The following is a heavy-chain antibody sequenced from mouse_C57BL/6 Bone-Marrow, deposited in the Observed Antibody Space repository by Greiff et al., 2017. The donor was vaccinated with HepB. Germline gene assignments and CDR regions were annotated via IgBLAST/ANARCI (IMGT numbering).Heavy chain of an antibody. Sequence: QVQLQQSGPELVKPGASVKISCKASGYAFSSSWMNWVKQRPGKGLEWIGRIYPGDGDTNYNGKFKGKAKLTADKSSSTAYMQLSSLTSEDSAVYFCARSPPYYYGSSYWYFDVWGTGTTVTVSS. D-gene: IGHD1-1*01. V-gene: IGHV1-82*01. CDR1: GYAFSSSW. J-gene: IGHJ1*03. CDR2: IYPGDGDT. CDR3: ARSPPYYYGSSYWYFDV.